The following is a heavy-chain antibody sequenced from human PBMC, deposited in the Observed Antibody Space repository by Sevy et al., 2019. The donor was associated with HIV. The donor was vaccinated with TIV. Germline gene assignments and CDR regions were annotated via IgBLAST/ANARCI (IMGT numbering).Heavy chain of an antibody. D-gene: IGHD6-13*01. J-gene: IGHJ5*02. Sequence: SETLSLTCTVSGGSVSSGSYYWSWIRQPPGKGLEWIGYIYYSGSTNYNPSLKSRVTISVDTSKNQFSLKLSSVIAADTAVYYCARISRYSSSWKEYNWFDPWGQGTLVTVSS. CDR3: ARISRYSSSWKEYNWFDP. V-gene: IGHV4-61*01. CDR2: IYYSGST. CDR1: GGSVSSGSYY.